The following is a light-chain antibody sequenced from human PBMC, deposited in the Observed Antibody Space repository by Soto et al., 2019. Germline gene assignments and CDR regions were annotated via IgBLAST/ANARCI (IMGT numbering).Light chain of an antibody. Sequence: DIQMTQSPSSLSASVGDRVTITCQASQDINNYLNWYQQKPGKAPKLLIYDASNLETGVPSRFSGSGSGTDFTFTISSLQPEDIATYYCQQYDNLPSTTFGGGTKVEIK. CDR2: DAS. CDR3: QQYDNLPSTT. CDR1: QDINNY. J-gene: IGKJ4*01. V-gene: IGKV1-33*01.